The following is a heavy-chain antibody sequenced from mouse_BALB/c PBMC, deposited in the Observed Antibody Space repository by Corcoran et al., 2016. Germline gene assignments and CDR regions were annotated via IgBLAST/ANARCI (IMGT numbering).Heavy chain of an antibody. CDR2: INPNNGGT. J-gene: IGHJ4*01. CDR3: AMIRYYDMDY. V-gene: IGHV1-18*01. CDR1: GYTFTEST. Sequence: EVQLQQSGPELVKPGASVKISCTTSGYTFTESTMHWVKQSHGQSIEWIGGINPNNGGTRYNQKFKGKDTLTLDKSSSTAYMELRSLKSDDYAVYYCAMIRYYDMDYWGKGTSVTVSS. D-gene: IGHD2-4*01.